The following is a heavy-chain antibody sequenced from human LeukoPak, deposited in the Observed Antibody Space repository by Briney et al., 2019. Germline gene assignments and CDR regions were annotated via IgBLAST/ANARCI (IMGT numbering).Heavy chain of an antibody. CDR3: ARGRDGSYFFDY. J-gene: IGHJ4*02. CDR2: IHYSGST. V-gene: IGHV4-59*01. CDR1: GGSINNYY. D-gene: IGHD3-10*01. Sequence: PSETLSLTCSVSGGSINNYYWSLIRQPPGKGLEWIGYIHYSGSTNYNPSLKSRVTTSLDTSENQFSLRVSSVTAADTAVYYCARGRDGSYFFDYWGQGALVAVSS.